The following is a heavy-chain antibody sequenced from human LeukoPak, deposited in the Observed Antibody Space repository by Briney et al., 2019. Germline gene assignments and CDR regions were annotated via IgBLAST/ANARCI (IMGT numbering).Heavy chain of an antibody. D-gene: IGHD3-22*01. V-gene: IGHV1-2*02. J-gene: IGHJ3*01. CDR2: INPNSGGT. CDR3: ATTRRYYYDSSGPDAFDL. Sequence: ASVKVSCKASGYTFTGYYIHWVRQAPGQGLEWMGWINPNSGGTNYAQNFQGSITMTRDMSISTAYMELSRLRSDDTAVYYCATTRRYYYDSSGPDAFDLWGQGTMVTVSS. CDR1: GYTFTGYY.